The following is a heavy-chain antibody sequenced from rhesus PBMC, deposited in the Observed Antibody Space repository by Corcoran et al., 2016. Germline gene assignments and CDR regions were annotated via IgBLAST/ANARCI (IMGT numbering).Heavy chain of an antibody. CDR3: ARNLGVAATNVVGY. Sequence: QVQLQESGPGRVKPSETLSPTCAVPGGSFSSSVWDWIRQPPGQGLEWIGEINGNSGSTNYNPSLKRRVTISKDASKNQFSLKLSSVTAADTAVYYCARNLGVAATNVVGYWGQGVLVTVSS. CDR1: GGSFSSSV. J-gene: IGHJ4*01. D-gene: IGHD4-29*01. V-gene: IGHV4-80*01. CDR2: INGNSGST.